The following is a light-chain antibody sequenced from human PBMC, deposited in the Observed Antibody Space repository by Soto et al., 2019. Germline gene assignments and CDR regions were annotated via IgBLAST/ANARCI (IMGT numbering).Light chain of an antibody. CDR3: QQTYSTPQT. Sequence: DIQMIQSPSSLSASVGGRVTLSCRTGQSVSTFLNWYQQRPGKAPKLLIYATTRLQIGVPSRFSGNGSGTEFALTISSLQPEDFATYYCQQTYSTPQTFGQGTKVEV. V-gene: IGKV1-39*01. J-gene: IGKJ1*01. CDR1: QSVSTF. CDR2: ATT.